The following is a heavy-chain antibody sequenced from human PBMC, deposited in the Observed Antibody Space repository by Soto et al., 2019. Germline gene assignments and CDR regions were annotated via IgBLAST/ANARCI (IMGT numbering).Heavy chain of an antibody. CDR3: ARGVERDIVVVPAATPFDY. J-gene: IGHJ4*02. CDR2: INHSGST. D-gene: IGHD2-2*01. V-gene: IGHV4-34*01. Sequence: SETLSLTCAVYGGSFSGYYWSWIHQPPGKGLEWIGEINHSGSTNYNPSLKSRVTISVDTSKNQFSLKLSSVTAADTAVYYCARGVERDIVVVPAATPFDYWGQGTLVTVSS. CDR1: GGSFSGYY.